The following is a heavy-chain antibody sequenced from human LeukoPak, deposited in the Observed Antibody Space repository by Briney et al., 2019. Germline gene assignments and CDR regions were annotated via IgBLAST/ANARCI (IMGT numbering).Heavy chain of an antibody. CDR2: INHSGST. Sequence: SDTLSLTCPVYGGSFSDYYWSWIRQPPGKGLEWIGEINHSGSTNYNPSLKSRVTISVDTSKNQFSLKLSSVTAADTAVYYCAYSSGYQQQWGQGTLVTVSS. D-gene: IGHD3-22*01. V-gene: IGHV4-34*01. CDR3: AYSSGYQQQ. J-gene: IGHJ1*01. CDR1: GGSFSDYY.